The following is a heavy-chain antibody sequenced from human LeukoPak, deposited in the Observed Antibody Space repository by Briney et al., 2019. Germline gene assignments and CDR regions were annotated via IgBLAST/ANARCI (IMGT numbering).Heavy chain of an antibody. J-gene: IGHJ4*02. CDR2: ISAYNGNT. CDR3: ARGQRRELLLLDY. V-gene: IGHV1-18*01. D-gene: IGHD1-26*01. Sequence: ASVKVSCKASGYTFTSYGISWGRQAPGQGLEWMGWISAYNGNTNYAQKLKGRVTITTDTSTSTAYMELRSLNSDDTAVYYCARGQRRELLLLDYWGQGTLVTVSS. CDR1: GYTFTSYG.